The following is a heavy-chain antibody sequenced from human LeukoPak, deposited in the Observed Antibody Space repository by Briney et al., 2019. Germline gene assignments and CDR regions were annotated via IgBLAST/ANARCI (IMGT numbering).Heavy chain of an antibody. D-gene: IGHD6-13*01. CDR1: GYSISSGYY. CDR2: IYHSGST. V-gene: IGHV4-38-2*02. J-gene: IGHJ6*03. CDR3: ATRPSYSSSWQGGGDYYYYMDV. Sequence: SETLSLTCTVSGYSISSGYYWGWIRQPPGKGLEWIGSIYHSGSTYYNPSLKSRVTISVDTSKNQFSLKLSSVTAADTAVYYCATRPSYSSSWQGGGDYYYYMDVWGKGTTVTVSS.